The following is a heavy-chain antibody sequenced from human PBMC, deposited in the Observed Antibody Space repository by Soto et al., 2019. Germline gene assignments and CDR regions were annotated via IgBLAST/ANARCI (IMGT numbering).Heavy chain of an antibody. CDR1: GYTFTGYY. CDR2: INPNSGGT. J-gene: IGHJ3*02. V-gene: IGHV1-2*04. CDR3: ARARDYDFLDI. Sequence: ASVKVSCKASGYTFTGYYMHWVLQAPGQGLEWMGWINPNSGGTNYAQKFQGWVTMTRDTSISTAYMELSRLRSDDTAVYYCARARDYDFLDIWGQGTMVTVSS. D-gene: IGHD3-3*01.